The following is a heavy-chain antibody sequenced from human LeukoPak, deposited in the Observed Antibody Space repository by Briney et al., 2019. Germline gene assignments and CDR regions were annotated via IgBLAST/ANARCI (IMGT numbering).Heavy chain of an antibody. D-gene: IGHD3-22*01. CDR2: IYYSGST. CDR3: ARGRGDSSGYYFPEDY. CDR1: GGSISSSSYY. J-gene: IGHJ4*02. V-gene: IGHV4-39*07. Sequence: PSETLSLTCTVSGGSISSSSYYWGWIRQPPGKGLEWIGSIYYSGSTNYNPSLKSRVTISVDTSKNQFSLKLSSVTAADTAVYYCARGRGDSSGYYFPEDYWGQGTLVTVSS.